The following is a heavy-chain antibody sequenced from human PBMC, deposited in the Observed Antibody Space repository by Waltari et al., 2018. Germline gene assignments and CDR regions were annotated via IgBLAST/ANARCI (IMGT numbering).Heavy chain of an antibody. J-gene: IGHJ6*02. CDR1: GFTFSSYG. V-gene: IGHV3-33*01. D-gene: IGHD2-2*01. Sequence: QVQLVESGGGVVQPGRSLRLSCAASGFTFSSYGMHWVRQAPGTGLEWVAVIWYDGSNKYYADSVKGRFTISRDNSKNTLYPQMNSLRAEDTAVYYCARDDIVVVPGVPYYYGMDVWGQGTTVTVSS. CDR2: IWYDGSNK. CDR3: ARDDIVVVPGVPYYYGMDV.